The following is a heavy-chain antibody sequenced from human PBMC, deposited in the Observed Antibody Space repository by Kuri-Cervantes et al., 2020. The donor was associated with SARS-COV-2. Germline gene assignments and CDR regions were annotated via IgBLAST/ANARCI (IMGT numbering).Heavy chain of an antibody. CDR2: ISYDGSNK. V-gene: IGHV3-30-3*01. CDR1: GFTFSNAW. CDR3: ARASVARYYFDY. J-gene: IGHJ4*02. Sequence: GESLKISCAASGFTFSNAWMSWVRQAPGKGLEWVAVISYDGSNKYYADSVKGRFTISRDNAKNSLYLQMNSLRAEDTAVYYCARASVARYYFDYWGQGTLVTVSS. D-gene: IGHD5-12*01.